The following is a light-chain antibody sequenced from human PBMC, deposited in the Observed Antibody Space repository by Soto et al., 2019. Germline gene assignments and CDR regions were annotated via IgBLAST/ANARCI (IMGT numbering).Light chain of an antibody. Sequence: QSVLTQPPSGSAAPGQTVTISCSGSSSNIGSNYVSWYQQLPGTAPKLLIYDNNKRPSRIPDRFSGSKSGTSATLGITGLQTGDEADYYCGTWDSSLSGVVFGGGTKLTVL. V-gene: IGLV1-51*01. CDR2: DNN. CDR3: GTWDSSLSGVV. J-gene: IGLJ2*01. CDR1: SSNIGSNY.